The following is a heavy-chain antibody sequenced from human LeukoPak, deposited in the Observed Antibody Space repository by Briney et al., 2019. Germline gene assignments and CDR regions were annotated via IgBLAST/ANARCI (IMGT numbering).Heavy chain of an antibody. Sequence: ASVKVSCKTSGYTFISYGISWLRQAPGQGIEWMGWISANKGDTEYAQKFQGRLTVTRDTSSSTAYMELKRLKSDDTAVYYCARADIIVVAGATPVGSAFEYWGQGTLITVS. D-gene: IGHD2-15*01. V-gene: IGHV1-18*01. CDR1: GYTFISYG. CDR3: ARADIIVVAGATPVGSAFEY. CDR2: ISANKGDT. J-gene: IGHJ4*02.